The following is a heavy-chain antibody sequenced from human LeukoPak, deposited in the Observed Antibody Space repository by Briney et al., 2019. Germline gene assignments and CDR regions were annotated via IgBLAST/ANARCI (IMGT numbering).Heavy chain of an antibody. D-gene: IGHD3-22*01. J-gene: IGHJ1*01. CDR1: GFTFSSYS. CDR3: ARDMGRLYYYDSSGYPWTEYFQH. V-gene: IGHV3-48*01. Sequence: PGGSLRLSCAASGFTFSSYSMNWARQAPGKGLEWVSYISSSSSTIYYADSVKGRFTISRDNAKNSLYLQMNSLRAEDTAVYYCARDMGRLYYYDSSGYPWTEYFQHWGQGTLVTVSS. CDR2: ISSSSSTI.